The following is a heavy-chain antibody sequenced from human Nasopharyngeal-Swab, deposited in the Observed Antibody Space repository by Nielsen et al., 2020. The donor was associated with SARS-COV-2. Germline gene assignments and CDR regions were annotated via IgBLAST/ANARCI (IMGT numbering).Heavy chain of an antibody. Sequence: GGSLRLSCVASGFPFSSYAMSWVRQAPGKGLEWVSVISGSGVNTYYADSVKGRFTISRDNSKNTLFLDMDSLRDEDTAVYYCAKDGREWLPSYWGQGTLVTVSS. J-gene: IGHJ4*02. CDR1: GFPFSSYA. D-gene: IGHD5-12*01. CDR2: ISGSGVNT. CDR3: AKDGREWLPSY. V-gene: IGHV3-23*01.